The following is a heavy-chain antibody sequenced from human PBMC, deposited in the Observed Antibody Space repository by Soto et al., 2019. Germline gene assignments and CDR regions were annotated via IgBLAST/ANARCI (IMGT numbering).Heavy chain of an antibody. CDR2: IYQTGST. J-gene: IGHJ5*02. CDR3: ARVWGALAPIAGWFGP. D-gene: IGHD3-16*01. V-gene: IGHV4-4*02. CDR1: NGSITSGNW. Sequence: QVQLQESGPGLVKPSGTLSLTCAVSNGSITSGNWWSWVRQPPGKGLEWIGDIYQTGSTNYNPSLCSRVIVSVDKSKHNFSRSLSSGTAAATAVYFGARVWGALAPIAGWFGPWGRGILVTVSS.